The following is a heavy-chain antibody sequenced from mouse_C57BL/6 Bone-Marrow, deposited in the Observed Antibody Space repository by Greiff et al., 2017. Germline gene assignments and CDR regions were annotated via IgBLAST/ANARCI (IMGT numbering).Heavy chain of an antibody. Sequence: VQLQESGAELVKPGASVKISCKASGYAFSSYWMNWVKQRPGKGLEWIGQIYPGDGDTNYNGKFKGKATLTADKSSSTAYMQLSSLTSEDSAVYFCARRRFLHYYRYYFDYWGQGTTLTVSS. V-gene: IGHV1-80*01. CDR2: IYPGDGDT. CDR3: ARRRFLHYYRYYFDY. CDR1: GYAFSSYW. J-gene: IGHJ2*01. D-gene: IGHD1-2*01.